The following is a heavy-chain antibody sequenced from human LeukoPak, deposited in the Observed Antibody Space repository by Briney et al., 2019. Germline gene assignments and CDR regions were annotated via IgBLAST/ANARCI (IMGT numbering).Heavy chain of an antibody. CDR3: AKESGIRSYGAYFPH. V-gene: IGHV3-30*18. D-gene: IGHD4-17*01. CDR1: GFTFSSYD. J-gene: IGHJ1*01. CDR2: ISYDGGTK. Sequence: GGSLRLSCAASGFTFSSYDMHWVRQAPGKGLEWVAVISYDGGTKYYADSVKGRFTISRDNSKSTLFLQMNSLRAEDTAVYYCAKESGIRSYGAYFPHWGQGTLVTVSS.